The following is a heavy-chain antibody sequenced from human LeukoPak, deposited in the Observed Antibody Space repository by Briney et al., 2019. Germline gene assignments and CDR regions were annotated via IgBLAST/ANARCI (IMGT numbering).Heavy chain of an antibody. V-gene: IGHV1-18*04. CDR2: ISAYNGST. CDR3: ARDRRGWYGGGPLYYFDY. D-gene: IGHD6-19*01. Sequence: ASVKVSCKASGYTFTSYGISWVRQAPGQGLEWMGWISAYNGSTNYAQKLQGRVTMTTDTSTSTAYMELRSLRSDDTAVYYCARDRRGWYGGGPLYYFDYWGQGTLVTVSS. CDR1: GYTFTSYG. J-gene: IGHJ4*02.